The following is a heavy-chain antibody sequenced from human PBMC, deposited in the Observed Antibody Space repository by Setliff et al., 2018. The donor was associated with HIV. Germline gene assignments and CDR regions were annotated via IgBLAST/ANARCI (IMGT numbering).Heavy chain of an antibody. J-gene: IGHJ6*04. V-gene: IGHV3-15*05. D-gene: IGHD2-15*01. Sequence: PGGSLRLSCATADFTFKNAWMTWVRQAPGKGLVWVGRIKSETDGGTTDYAAPVKGRFTVSRDDASETVYLQMTSLKREDSGVYYCITDPEGTVVVKEWGKGTTVTVSS. CDR2: IKSETDGGTT. CDR1: DFTFKNAW. CDR3: ITDPEGTVVVKE.